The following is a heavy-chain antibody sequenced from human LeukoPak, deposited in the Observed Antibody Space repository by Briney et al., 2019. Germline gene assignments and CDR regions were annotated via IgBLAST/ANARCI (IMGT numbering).Heavy chain of an antibody. CDR3: AKSAISPLDYCSSTSCSPTLWY. D-gene: IGHD2-2*01. CDR2: ISGSGGST. J-gene: IGHJ4*02. CDR1: GFTFSNAW. V-gene: IGHV3-23*01. Sequence: PGGSLRLSCAASGFTFSNAWMSWVRQAPGKGLEWVSAISGSGGSTYYADSVKGRFTISRDNSKNTLYLQMNSLRAEDTAVYYCAKSAISPLDYCSSTSCSPTLWYWGQGTLVTVSS.